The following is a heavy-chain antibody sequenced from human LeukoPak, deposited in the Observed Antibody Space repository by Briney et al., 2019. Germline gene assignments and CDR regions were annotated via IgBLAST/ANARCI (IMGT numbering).Heavy chain of an antibody. V-gene: IGHV4-39*01. Sequence: SETLSLTCTVSGGSISSSSYYWGWIRQPPGKGLEWIGSIYYSGSTYYNPSLKSRVTISVDTSKNQFSLKLSSVTAADTAVYYCARCPTTVTTPRPIDYWGQGTLVTVSS. D-gene: IGHD4-17*01. CDR2: IYYSGST. CDR1: GGSISSSSYY. J-gene: IGHJ4*02. CDR3: ARCPTTVTTPRPIDY.